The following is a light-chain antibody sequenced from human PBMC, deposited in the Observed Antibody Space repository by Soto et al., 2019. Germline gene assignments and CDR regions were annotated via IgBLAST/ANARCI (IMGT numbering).Light chain of an antibody. V-gene: IGLV1-44*01. CDR2: SNN. CDR1: SSNIGSNT. CDR3: AAWDDSLNGFVV. J-gene: IGLJ2*01. Sequence: QSVLTQAPSASGTPGQRVTISCSGSSSNIGSNTVNWYQQVPGTAPKLLIYSNNQRPSGVPDPFSGSKSGTSASLAISGLQSEDEADYHCAAWDDSLNGFVVFGGGTKLTVL.